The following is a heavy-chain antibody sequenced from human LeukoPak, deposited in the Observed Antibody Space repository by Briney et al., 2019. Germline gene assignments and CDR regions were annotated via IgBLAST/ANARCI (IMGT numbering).Heavy chain of an antibody. V-gene: IGHV3-23*01. CDR2: ISGSGGST. CDR1: GFTFSNYA. D-gene: IGHD6-25*01. Sequence: GGSLRLSCAASGFTFSNYAMSWVRQAPGKGLEWVSAISGSGGSTYYADSVKGRFTISRDNSKNTLYLQMNSLRAEDTAVYYCAKDQTYGIAAGYYFDYWGQGTLVTVSS. J-gene: IGHJ4*02. CDR3: AKDQTYGIAAGYYFDY.